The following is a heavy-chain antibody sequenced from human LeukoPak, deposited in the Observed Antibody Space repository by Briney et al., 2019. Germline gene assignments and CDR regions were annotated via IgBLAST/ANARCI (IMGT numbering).Heavy chain of an antibody. CDR1: GGSISSYY. D-gene: IGHD6-13*01. CDR2: IYTSGST. J-gene: IGHJ5*02. V-gene: IGHV4-4*09. CDR3: ARQVVAAAGSTGWFDP. Sequence: PSETLSIICSVSGGSISSYYWRWIRQPPGEGLVGIGYIYTSGSTNYNPSLKSRVTISVDTSKNQFSLKLSSVTAADTAVYYCARQVVAAAGSTGWFDPWGQGTLVAVSS.